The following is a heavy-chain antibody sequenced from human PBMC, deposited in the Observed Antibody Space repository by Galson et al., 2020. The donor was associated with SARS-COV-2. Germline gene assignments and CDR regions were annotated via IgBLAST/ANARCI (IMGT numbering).Heavy chain of an antibody. Sequence: NSGGSLRLSCAASGFTFSDYYMSWIRQAPGKGLEWVSYISSRGSSIYYADSVKGRFTISRDNAKNSLYLQVNSLRAEDTAVYYCARVRDYYDSRGYRLDYYHYMDVWGKGTTVTVSS. CDR3: ARVRDYYDSRGYRLDYYHYMDV. CDR1: GFTFSDYY. V-gene: IGHV3-11*01. D-gene: IGHD3-22*01. J-gene: IGHJ6*03. CDR2: ISSRGSSI.